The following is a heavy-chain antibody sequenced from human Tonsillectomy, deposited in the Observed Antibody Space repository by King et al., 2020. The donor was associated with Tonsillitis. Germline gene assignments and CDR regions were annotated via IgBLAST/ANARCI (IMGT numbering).Heavy chain of an antibody. CDR2: LSYDGSNK. CDR3: AKDLMETTGVFDY. J-gene: IGHJ4*02. D-gene: IGHD1-14*01. V-gene: IGHV3-30*18. Sequence: QLVQSGGGVVQPGRSLRLPCAASGLTFSSYGLHWVRQAPGKGLEWVAVLSYDGSNKDYAASVKGRFTIPRDNSKNTLDLQMNSLRAEDTAVYYCAKDLMETTGVFDYWGQGTLVTVSS. CDR1: GLTFSSYG.